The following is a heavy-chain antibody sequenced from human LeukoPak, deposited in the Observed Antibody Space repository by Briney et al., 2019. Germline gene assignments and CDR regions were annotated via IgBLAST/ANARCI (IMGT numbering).Heavy chain of an antibody. D-gene: IGHD3/OR15-3a*01. V-gene: IGHV3-23*01. CDR3: AKPGGIIIYYFDY. CDR2: ISGSGDST. J-gene: IGHJ4*02. CDR1: GLTFSSYA. Sequence: GGSLRLSCAVSGLTFSSYAMTWVRQAPGKGLEWVSVISGSGDSTYYADSVKGRFTISRDNSKNTLYLQMSSLRAEDTALYYCAKPGGIIIYYFDYWGQGTLVTVSS.